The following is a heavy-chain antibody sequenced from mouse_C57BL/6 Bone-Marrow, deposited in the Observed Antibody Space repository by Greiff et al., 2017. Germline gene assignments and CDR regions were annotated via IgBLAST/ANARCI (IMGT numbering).Heavy chain of an antibody. D-gene: IGHD1-1*01. V-gene: IGHV1-55*01. CDR3: APYYGSSLWYFDV. CDR1: GYTFTSYW. Sequence: QVQLQQPGAELVKPGASVKMSCKASGYTFTSYWITWVKQRPGQGLEWIGDIFPGSGSTNYNEKFKSKATLTVDTSSSTAYMQLSSLTSEDSAVYYCAPYYGSSLWYFDVWGTGTTVTVSS. CDR2: IFPGSGST. J-gene: IGHJ1*03.